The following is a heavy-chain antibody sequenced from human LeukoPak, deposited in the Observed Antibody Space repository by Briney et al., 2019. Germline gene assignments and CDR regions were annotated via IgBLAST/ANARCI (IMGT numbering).Heavy chain of an antibody. CDR1: GGSISSYY. CDR3: ARGYTISYYYYMDV. J-gene: IGHJ6*03. CDR2: IYYSGST. Sequence: KPSETLSLTCTVSGGSISSYYWSWIRQPPGKGLEWIGYIYYSGSTNYNPSLKSRVTISVDTSKNQFSLKLSSVTAADTAVYYCARGYTISYYYYMDVWGKGTTVTVSS. D-gene: IGHD3-3*01. V-gene: IGHV4-59*01.